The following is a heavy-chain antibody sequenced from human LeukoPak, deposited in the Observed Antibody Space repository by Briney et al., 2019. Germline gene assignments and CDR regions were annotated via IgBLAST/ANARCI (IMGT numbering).Heavy chain of an antibody. CDR1: GFTFSSYW. D-gene: IGHD3-16*01. CDR3: ARASLGGSIDAFDI. V-gene: IGHV3-7*01. J-gene: IGHJ3*02. Sequence: LPGGSLRLSCAASGFTFSSYWMSWVRQAPGKGLEWVANIKQDGREKYYVDSVKGRFTISRDNAKNTLYLQMNSLRAEDTAVYYCARASLGGSIDAFDIWGQGTMVTVSS. CDR2: IKQDGREK.